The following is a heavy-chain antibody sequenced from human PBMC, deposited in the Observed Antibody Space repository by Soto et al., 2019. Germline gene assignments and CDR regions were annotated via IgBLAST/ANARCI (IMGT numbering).Heavy chain of an antibody. J-gene: IGHJ6*02. D-gene: IGHD2-2*01. CDR1: GYTFITYY. V-gene: IGHV1-46*03. Sequence: QVQLVQSGAEVKKPGASLKISCKASGYTFITYYMHWVRQAPGQGLEWLGIINPTGGSTTYAERFQGRVTMTSDTSTSTVYMDLTTLRSDDTAVYYCATEPHSTLYYGMDVWGQGTTVTVS. CDR3: ATEPHSTLYYGMDV. CDR2: INPTGGST.